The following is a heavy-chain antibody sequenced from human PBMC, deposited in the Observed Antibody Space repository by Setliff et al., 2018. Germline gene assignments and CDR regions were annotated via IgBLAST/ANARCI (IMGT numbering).Heavy chain of an antibody. V-gene: IGHV4-34*01. J-gene: IGHJ4*02. CDR1: GGSFSGYY. CDR2: INHSGST. CDR3: ARGGYSRGPPVYYFDY. D-gene: IGHD5-12*01. Sequence: SETLSLTCAVYGGSFSGYYWSWIRQPPGKGLEWIGEINHSGSTNCNPSLKSRVTMSVDMSKNQFSLKLSSVTAADTAVYYCARGGYSRGPPVYYFDYWGQGTLVTAPQ.